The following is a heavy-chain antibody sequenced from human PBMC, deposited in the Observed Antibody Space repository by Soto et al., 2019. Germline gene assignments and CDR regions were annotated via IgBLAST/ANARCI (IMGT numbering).Heavy chain of an antibody. CDR1: GFSFNTYA. CDR2: ISGSGGST. CDR3: AKDATYCISTSCHNWFDP. J-gene: IGHJ5*02. Sequence: GGSLRLSCAASGFSFNTYAMSWVRQAPGKGLEWVSAISGSGGSTYYADSVKGRFTISRDNSKNTLYLQMNSLRAEDTAVYYCAKDATYCISTSCHNWFDPWGQGTLVTVSS. D-gene: IGHD2-2*01. V-gene: IGHV3-23*01.